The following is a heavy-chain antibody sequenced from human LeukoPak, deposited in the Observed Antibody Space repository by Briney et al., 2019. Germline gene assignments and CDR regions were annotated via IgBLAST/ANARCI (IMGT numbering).Heavy chain of an antibody. CDR3: TRGPFLNGNAYNWFDP. D-gene: IGHD1-20*01. Sequence: ASVKVSCKTSGYTFTSFDINWVRHTTGHGPEWMGWVNCDNGNTRYARKFQGRVAIARDTSTSTVYLVLNNLSSDDTAMYYCTRGPFLNGNAYNWFDPWGQGTLVTVSS. V-gene: IGHV1-8*03. J-gene: IGHJ5*02. CDR2: VNCDNGNT. CDR1: GYTFTSFD.